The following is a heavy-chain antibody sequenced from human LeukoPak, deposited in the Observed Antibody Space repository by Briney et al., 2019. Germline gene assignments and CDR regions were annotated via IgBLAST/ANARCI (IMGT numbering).Heavy chain of an antibody. D-gene: IGHD3-16*01. V-gene: IGHV3-48*04. Sequence: GGSLRLSCAASGFTFSSYSMNWVRQAPGKGLEWISYISDVSSTIYYADSVKGRFTISRDNAKNSLYLQMNSLRAEDTAVYYCARPTTFGGLGYWGQGTLVTVSS. CDR2: ISDVSSTI. CDR3: ARPTTFGGLGY. J-gene: IGHJ4*02. CDR1: GFTFSSYS.